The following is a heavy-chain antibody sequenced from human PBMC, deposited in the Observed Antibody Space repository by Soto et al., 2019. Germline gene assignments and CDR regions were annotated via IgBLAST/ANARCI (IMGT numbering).Heavy chain of an antibody. CDR3: ARDHQPGWSGQPLANEYFDL. Sequence: ASVKVSCKASGGTFSSYAISWVRQAPGQGLEWMGGIIPIFGTANYAQKFQGRVAITADESTSTAYMELSSLRSEDTAVYYCARDHQPGWSGQPLANEYFDLWSRGTLVTVSS. V-gene: IGHV1-69*13. CDR1: GGTFSSYA. J-gene: IGHJ2*01. CDR2: IIPIFGTA. D-gene: IGHD3-3*01.